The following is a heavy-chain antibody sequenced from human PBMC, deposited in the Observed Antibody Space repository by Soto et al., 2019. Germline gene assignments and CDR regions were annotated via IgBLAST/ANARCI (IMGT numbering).Heavy chain of an antibody. V-gene: IGHV1-8*01. CDR1: GYTFTSYD. J-gene: IGHJ6*02. Sequence: QVQLVQSGAEVKKPGASVKVSCKASGYTFTSYDINWVRQATGQGLEWMGWMNPNSGNTGYAQKFQCRVTMTRNTSISTAYMERSSLRSQDTAVYYCARESRLYGSASNTRAYYYYGMDVWGQGTTVTVSS. CDR3: ARESRLYGSASNTRAYYYYGMDV. D-gene: IGHD3-10*01. CDR2: MNPNSGNT.